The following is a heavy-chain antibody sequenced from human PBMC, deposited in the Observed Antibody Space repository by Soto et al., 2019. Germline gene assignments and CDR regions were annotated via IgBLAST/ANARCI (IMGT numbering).Heavy chain of an antibody. CDR3: ARGLAAGDH. D-gene: IGHD6-13*01. Sequence: QVQLVQSGAEVKKPGASVKLSCRTSGYTFTHYYMHWVRQAPGQGLEWLAIIYPASGSTNYPQDFQGRVTLAMDTSTTTVYMELSGLRAGETASFYCARGLAAGDHWGQGTLVTVSS. J-gene: IGHJ4*02. CDR1: GYTFTHYY. V-gene: IGHV1-46*01. CDR2: IYPASGST.